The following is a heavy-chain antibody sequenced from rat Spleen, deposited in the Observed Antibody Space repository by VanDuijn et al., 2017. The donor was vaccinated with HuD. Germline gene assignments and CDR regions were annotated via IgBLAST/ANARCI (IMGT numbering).Heavy chain of an antibody. J-gene: IGHJ4*01. CDR2: LSYDGTSA. Sequence: EVQLVESDGGLVQPGRSLKLSCAASGFTFSDYYMAWVRQAPTKGLEWVASLSYDGTSAYYRDSVKGRFTISRDNAKSTLYLQMDSLRSEDTATYYCARHPYYFCRISGVMDAWGQGTSVTVSS. CDR3: ARHPYYFCRISGVMDA. D-gene: IGHD1-2*01. V-gene: IGHV5-29*01. CDR1: GFTFSDYY.